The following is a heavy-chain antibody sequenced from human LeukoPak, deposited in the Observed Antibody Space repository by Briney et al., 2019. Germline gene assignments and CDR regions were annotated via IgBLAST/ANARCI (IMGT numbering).Heavy chain of an antibody. J-gene: IGHJ4*02. V-gene: IGHV3-23*01. CDR3: ADFVDTSMGGNDY. CDR1: GFTFSSHA. D-gene: IGHD5-18*01. CDR2: ISADSYYT. Sequence: GGSLRLSRAASGFTFSSHAMSWVRQAPGKGLEWVSAISADSYYTYYADSVQGRFTISRDNSKNTLYLQMNSLRAEDTALYYCADFVDTSMGGNDYWGQGTLVTVSS.